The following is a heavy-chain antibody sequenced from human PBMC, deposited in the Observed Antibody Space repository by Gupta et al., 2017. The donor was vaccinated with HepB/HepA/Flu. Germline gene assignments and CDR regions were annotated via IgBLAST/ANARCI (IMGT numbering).Heavy chain of an antibody. Sequence: QVQLQESGPGLVKPSQTLSLTCTVSGGSISSGGYYWSWIRQPPGKGLEWIGYIYYSGSTYYNPSLKSRVTISVDTSKNQFSLKLSSVTAADTAVYYCASSDFWSGYPGDYYYYYMDVWGKGTTVTVSS. V-gene: IGHV4-31*03. CDR1: GGSISSGGYY. D-gene: IGHD3-3*01. CDR2: IYYSGST. J-gene: IGHJ6*03. CDR3: ASSDFWSGYPGDYYYYYMDV.